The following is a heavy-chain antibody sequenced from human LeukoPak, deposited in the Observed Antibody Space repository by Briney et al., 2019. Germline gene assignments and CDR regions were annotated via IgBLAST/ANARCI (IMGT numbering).Heavy chain of an antibody. V-gene: IGHV3-7*03. CDR1: GFIFSSYS. CDR3: ARNNGMDV. J-gene: IGHJ6*02. Sequence: GGSLRLSCAASGFIFSSYSMSWVRQAPGRGPEWVANVNRDGSETYYLDSVKGRFTISKDNAKNSLYLQMNSLRAEDTALYHCARNNGMDVWGQGTTVIVSS. CDR2: VNRDGSET.